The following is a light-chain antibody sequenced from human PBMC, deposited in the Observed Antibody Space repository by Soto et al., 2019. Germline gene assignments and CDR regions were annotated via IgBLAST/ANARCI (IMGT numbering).Light chain of an antibody. CDR2: GKN. V-gene: IGLV1-47*01. J-gene: IGLJ3*02. Sequence: QPVLTQSPSASGTPGQRVTISCSGSSSNIGSNYVNWYQQFPGTAPKLLIYGKNQRPSGVPDRFSGSKSGTSASLAISGLRSEDEADYYCAAWDDSLSGWVFGGGTQLTVL. CDR3: AAWDDSLSGWV. CDR1: SSNIGSNY.